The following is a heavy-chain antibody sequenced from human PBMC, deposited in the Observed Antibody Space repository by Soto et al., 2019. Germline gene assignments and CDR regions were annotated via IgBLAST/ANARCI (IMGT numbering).Heavy chain of an antibody. V-gene: IGHV3-23*01. CDR1: GFTFTNYD. D-gene: IGHD6-13*01. Sequence: EVQLFESGGGLVQPGGSLRLSCAASGFTFTNYDMSWVRQAPGKGLELVSFISGSGSGPYYADSVKGRFTISRDNAENTLYLQMNSLRVEDTAVYYCAKLRSWRALDYWGQGTLVTVSS. CDR2: ISGSGSGP. J-gene: IGHJ4*02. CDR3: AKLRSWRALDY.